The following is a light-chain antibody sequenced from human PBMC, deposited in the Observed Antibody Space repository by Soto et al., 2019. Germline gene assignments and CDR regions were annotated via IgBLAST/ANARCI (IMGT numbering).Light chain of an antibody. Sequence: DIQMTQSPSAMSASVGHRFTITCRASQSAWLAWFQQKPGKAPKLLIYDASNLQSGVPSRFSVSGSGTEFTLTISSLKNDDFAAYYCQQYNSYSWTFGQGTKVDIK. CDR2: DAS. CDR1: QSAW. J-gene: IGKJ1*01. CDR3: QQYNSYSWT. V-gene: IGKV1-5*01.